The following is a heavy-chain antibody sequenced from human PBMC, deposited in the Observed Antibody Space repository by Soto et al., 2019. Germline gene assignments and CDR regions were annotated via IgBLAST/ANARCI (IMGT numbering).Heavy chain of an antibody. Sequence: ASVKVSCKASGYTFTSYDINLVRQATGQGLEWMGWMNPNSGNTGYAQKFQGRVTMTRNTSISTAYMELSSLRSEDTAVYYCARSPRPKYSSSGGTFDYWGQGTLVTVS. D-gene: IGHD6-6*01. J-gene: IGHJ4*02. CDR1: GYTFTSYD. V-gene: IGHV1-8*01. CDR2: MNPNSGNT. CDR3: ARSPRPKYSSSGGTFDY.